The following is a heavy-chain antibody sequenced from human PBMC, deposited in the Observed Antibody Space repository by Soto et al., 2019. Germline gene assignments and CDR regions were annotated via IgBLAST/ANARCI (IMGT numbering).Heavy chain of an antibody. Sequence: PSETLSLTCTVSGGSISSSSYYWGWIRQPPGKGPEWIGSIYYSGSTYYNPSLKSRVTISVDTSKNQFSLKLSSVTAADTAVYYCARQIRGGLLAAAGTSWFDPWGQGTLVTVSS. V-gene: IGHV4-39*01. CDR1: GGSISSSSYY. CDR3: ARQIRGGLLAAAGTSWFDP. J-gene: IGHJ5*02. CDR2: IYYSGST. D-gene: IGHD6-13*01.